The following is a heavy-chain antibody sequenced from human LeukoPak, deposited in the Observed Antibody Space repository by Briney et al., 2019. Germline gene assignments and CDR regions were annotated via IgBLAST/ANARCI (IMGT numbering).Heavy chain of an antibody. CDR3: AREGFVRDTALDY. D-gene: IGHD5-18*01. CDR2: ISGLNGDT. V-gene: IGHV1-18*01. CDR1: GYTFTNYG. J-gene: IGHJ4*02. Sequence: GASVKVSCKASGYTFTNYGLSWVRQAPGQGLEWVGWISGLNGDTNYAQNFQGRVTMTTDTSTNTAYMELRSLTSDDTAIYFCAREGFVRDTALDYWGQGTLVTVSA.